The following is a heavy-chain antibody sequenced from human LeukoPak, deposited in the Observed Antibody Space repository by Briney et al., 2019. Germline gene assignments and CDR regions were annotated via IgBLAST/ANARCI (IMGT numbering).Heavy chain of an antibody. D-gene: IGHD3-22*01. V-gene: IGHV4-39*07. Sequence: PSETLSLTCTVSGGSISSSSYYWGWIRQPPGKGLEWIGSIYYSGSTYYNPSLKRRVTISVDTSKNQFSLKLSSVTAADTAVYYCARDSDYYDSSGYYYQFYYFDYWGQGTLVTVSS. J-gene: IGHJ4*02. CDR3: ARDSDYYDSSGYYYQFYYFDY. CDR1: GGSISSSSYY. CDR2: IYYSGST.